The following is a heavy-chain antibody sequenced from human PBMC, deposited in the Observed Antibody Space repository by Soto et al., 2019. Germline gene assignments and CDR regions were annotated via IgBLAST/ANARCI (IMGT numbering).Heavy chain of an antibody. CDR3: ALARTDYYVSSGYYSVGCEDVQH. CDR2: IDWDDDK. CDR1: GFSLSTSGMC. J-gene: IGHJ1*01. Sequence: SGPTLVNPTQTLTLTCTFSGFSLSTSGMCVSWIRQPPGKALEWLARIDWDDDKYYSTSLKTRLTISKDTSKNQVVLTMTNIDPVDTATYYWALARTDYYVSSGYYSVGCEDVQHGGQ. V-gene: IGHV2-70*11. D-gene: IGHD3-22*01.